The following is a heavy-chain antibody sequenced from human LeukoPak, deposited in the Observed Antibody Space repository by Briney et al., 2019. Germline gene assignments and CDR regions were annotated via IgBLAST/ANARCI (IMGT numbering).Heavy chain of an antibody. D-gene: IGHD2-2*01. J-gene: IGHJ6*03. Sequence: SGGSLRLSCAASGFTFSNFGMHWVRQTPGKGLEWVAFIRYDGSNEYFADSVKGRFTISKDNSKNTLYLQVNTLRAEDTAVYYCARGSIVVVPAAYYMDVWGKGTTVTISS. CDR2: IRYDGSNE. V-gene: IGHV3-30*02. CDR3: ARGSIVVVPAAYYMDV. CDR1: GFTFSNFG.